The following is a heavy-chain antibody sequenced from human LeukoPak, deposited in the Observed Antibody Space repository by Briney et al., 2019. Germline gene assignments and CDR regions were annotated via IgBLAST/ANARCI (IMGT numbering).Heavy chain of an antibody. V-gene: IGHV4-34*01. Sequence: SETLSLTCAVYGGSFSGYYWSWIRQPPGKGLEWIGEINHSGSTNYNPSLKSRVTISVDTSKNQFSLKLSSVTAADTAVYYCARRRLRYFDWLEGDYYYYYMDIWGKGTTVTISS. J-gene: IGHJ6*03. D-gene: IGHD3-9*01. CDR2: INHSGST. CDR3: ARRRLRYFDWLEGDYYYYYMDI. CDR1: GGSFSGYY.